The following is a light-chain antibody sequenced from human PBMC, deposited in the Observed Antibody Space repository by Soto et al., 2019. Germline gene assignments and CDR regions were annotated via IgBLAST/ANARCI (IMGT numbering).Light chain of an antibody. V-gene: IGKV3-15*01. CDR1: QSVSNN. CDR3: QQYNSWPPFT. Sequence: EIVMTQSPATLSVSPGERATLSCRASQSVSNNLAWYQQKPGQAPRLLIYGASSRATGIPARFSAFGSGTEFTLTISSLQSEDFAVYYCQQYNSWPPFTFGPGTKVHL. J-gene: IGKJ3*01. CDR2: GAS.